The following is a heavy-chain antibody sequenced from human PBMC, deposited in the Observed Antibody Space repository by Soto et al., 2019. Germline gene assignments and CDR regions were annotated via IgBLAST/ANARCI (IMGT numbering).Heavy chain of an antibody. CDR1: GFTFSSYA. CDR2: ISYDGSNK. D-gene: IGHD4-17*01. CDR3: ARDRVGYDYCGIVYYYDY. V-gene: IGHV3-30-3*01. Sequence: QVQLVESGGGVVQPGRSLRLSCAASGFTFSSYAMPWVRQAPGKGLEWVAVISYDGSNKYYADSVKGRFTISRDNSKNTLYLQMNSLRAEDTAVYYCARDRVGYDYCGIVYYYDYWGQGTLVTVSS. J-gene: IGHJ4*02.